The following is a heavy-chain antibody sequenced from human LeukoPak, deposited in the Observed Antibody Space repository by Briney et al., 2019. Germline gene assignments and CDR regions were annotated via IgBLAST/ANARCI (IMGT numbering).Heavy chain of an antibody. D-gene: IGHD4-17*01. Sequence: GGSLRLSCAASGFTFSSYSISWIRQAPGKGLEWVSYISSGGSTVHYADSVKGRFTISRDNAKKSLYLQMSSLRAEDTAVYYCARESDYGYYYYIDVWGKGTTVTVSS. CDR2: ISSGGSTV. CDR1: GFTFSSYS. J-gene: IGHJ6*03. CDR3: ARESDYGYYYYIDV. V-gene: IGHV3-11*01.